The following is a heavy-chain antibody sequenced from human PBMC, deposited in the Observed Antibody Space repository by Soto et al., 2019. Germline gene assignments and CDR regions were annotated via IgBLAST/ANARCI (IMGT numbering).Heavy chain of an antibody. D-gene: IGHD3-9*01. CDR1: VCADSGDG. V-gene: IGHV3-30*18. Sequence: SLRHSFASAVCADSGDGRHCVRQAPGKGLEWVAVISYDGGNKYYADSVKGRFTISRDNSKNTLYLQMNSLRAEDTAVYYCAKQRYFDTNYYGTDVWGLGTTVTVSS. CDR2: ISYDGGNK. J-gene: IGHJ6*02. CDR3: AKQRYFDTNYYGTDV.